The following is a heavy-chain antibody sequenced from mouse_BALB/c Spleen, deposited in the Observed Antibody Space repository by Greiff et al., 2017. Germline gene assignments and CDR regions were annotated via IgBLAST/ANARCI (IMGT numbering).Heavy chain of an antibody. D-gene: IGHD1-1*01. CDR1: GYSFTGYY. J-gene: IGHJ3*01. CDR3: ARDDGSSAWFAY. CDR2: ISCYNGAT. V-gene: IGHV1S34*01. Sequence: LVKTGASVKISCKASGYSFTGYYMHWVKQSHGKSLEWIGYISCYNGATSYNQKFKGKATFTVDTSSSTAYMQFNSLTSEDSAVYYCARDDGSSAWFAYWGQGTLVTVSA.